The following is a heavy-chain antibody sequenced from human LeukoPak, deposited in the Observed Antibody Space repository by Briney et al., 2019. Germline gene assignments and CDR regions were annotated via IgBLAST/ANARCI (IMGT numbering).Heavy chain of an antibody. CDR3: AKALATRHMDV. J-gene: IGHJ6*02. V-gene: IGHV3-48*03. Sequence: PGGSLRLSCAASGFTFRSYDMNWVRQAPGKGLEWVSYISSSGTTIYYADSVKGRFTISRDNAESSLYLQMSSLRAEDTAVYYCAKALATRHMDVWGQGTTVTVSS. CDR2: ISSSGTTI. CDR1: GFTFRSYD.